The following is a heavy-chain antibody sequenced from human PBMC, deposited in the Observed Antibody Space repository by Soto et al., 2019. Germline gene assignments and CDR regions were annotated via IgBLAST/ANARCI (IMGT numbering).Heavy chain of an antibody. CDR3: AKSLALVATQDY. J-gene: IGHJ4*02. V-gene: IGHV3-30*18. D-gene: IGHD5-12*01. CDR2: ISYDGSNK. CDR1: GFTFSSYG. Sequence: QVQLVESGGGVVQPGRSLRLSCAASGFTFSSYGMHWVRQAPGKGLEWVAVISYDGSNKYYADSVKGRFNISRDNSKNTLYLQMNSLSAEDTAVYYCAKSLALVATQDYWGQGTLVTVSS.